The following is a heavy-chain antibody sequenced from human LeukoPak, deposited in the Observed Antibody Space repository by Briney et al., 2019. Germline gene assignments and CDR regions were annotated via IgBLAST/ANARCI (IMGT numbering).Heavy chain of an antibody. Sequence: GGSLRLSCAAYGFTFSSYAMSWVRQAPGKGLEWVSAISGSGGSTYYADSVKGRFTISRDNSKNTLYLQMNSLRAEDTAVYYCAKVGRYFDWSQFDYWGQGTLVTVSS. V-gene: IGHV3-23*01. CDR2: ISGSGGST. J-gene: IGHJ4*02. D-gene: IGHD3-9*01. CDR1: GFTFSSYA. CDR3: AKVGRYFDWSQFDY.